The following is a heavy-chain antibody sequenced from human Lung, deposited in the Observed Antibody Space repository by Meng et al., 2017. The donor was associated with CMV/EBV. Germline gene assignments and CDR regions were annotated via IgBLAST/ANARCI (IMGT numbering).Heavy chain of an antibody. CDR2: IRSDGTEK. Sequence: SGFTFSNYDIHWVRQAPGKGLEWVAFIRSDGTEKYYADSVKGRFTISRDNFKNTLYLQMKSLRAEDTAVYYCAKFLSLEPDDAFDIWGQGAVVTVSS. J-gene: IGHJ3*02. V-gene: IGHV3-30*02. CDR1: GFTFSNYD. D-gene: IGHD3-3*01. CDR3: AKFLSLEPDDAFDI.